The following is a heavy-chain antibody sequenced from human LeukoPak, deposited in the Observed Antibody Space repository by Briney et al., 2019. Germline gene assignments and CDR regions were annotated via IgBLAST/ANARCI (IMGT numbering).Heavy chain of an antibody. J-gene: IGHJ5*01. CDR3: ARDEGGLFDS. CDR1: GGTFSSYA. D-gene: IGHD1-26*01. Sequence: ASVKVSCKASGGTFSSYAISWVRQAPGQGLEWMGRIIPIFGIANYAQKFQGRVTITADKSTSTAYMELSSLRSEDTAVYYCARDEGGLFDSWGQGTLVTVSS. CDR2: IIPIFGIA. V-gene: IGHV1-69*04.